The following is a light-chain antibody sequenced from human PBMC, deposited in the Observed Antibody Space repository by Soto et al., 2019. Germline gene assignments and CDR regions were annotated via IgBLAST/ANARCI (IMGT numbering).Light chain of an antibody. V-gene: IGKV3-15*01. J-gene: IGKJ1*01. Sequence: EIVMTPSQVTLSVSPCERATLSFRASQSVRSNLAWYQQKPGQAPILLIYGAFTRATGIPTRFSGTGSGTEFTLTISSLQSEDFALYYCQQFNDWPLTFGQGTKVDIK. CDR3: QQFNDWPLT. CDR2: GAF. CDR1: QSVRSN.